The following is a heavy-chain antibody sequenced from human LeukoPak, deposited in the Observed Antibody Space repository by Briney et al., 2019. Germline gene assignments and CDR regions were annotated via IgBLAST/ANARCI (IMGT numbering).Heavy chain of an antibody. V-gene: IGHV4-34*01. Sequence: LETPSLTCAVYGGSFSGYYWSWIRQPPGKGLEWIGEINHSGSTNYNPSLKSRVTISVDTSKNQFSLKLSSVTAADTAVYYCARVPWIQLWLYYFDYWGQGTLVTVSS. CDR3: ARVPWIQLWLYYFDY. CDR2: INHSGST. CDR1: GGSFSGYY. J-gene: IGHJ4*02. D-gene: IGHD5-18*01.